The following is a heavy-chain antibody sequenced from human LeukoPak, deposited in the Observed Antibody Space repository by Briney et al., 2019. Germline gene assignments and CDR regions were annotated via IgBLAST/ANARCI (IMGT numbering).Heavy chain of an antibody. J-gene: IGHJ4*02. CDR1: GFTFSNSW. D-gene: IGHD6-19*01. CDR3: ARDRGYNSLDY. Sequence: GGSLRLSCAASGFTFSNSWITWVRQAPGKGLEWVANIKEDGSVKNYVDSVRGRFTTSRDNAKNLVYLRMTSLRVEDTAVYYCARDRGYNSLDYWGQGTLVTVPS. CDR2: IKEDGSVK. V-gene: IGHV3-7*01.